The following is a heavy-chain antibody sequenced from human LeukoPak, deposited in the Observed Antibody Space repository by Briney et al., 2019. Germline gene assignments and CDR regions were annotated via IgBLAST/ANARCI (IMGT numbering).Heavy chain of an antibody. Sequence: ASVKVSCKASGYTFTDYYIHWVRQAPGQGLEWMGWINPNSGGTKFAQRFQGRVTMTRDTSVSTSYMEVSGLRSDDTAMYYCARDVGITVADSFDPWGQGTLVTVSS. CDR2: INPNSGGT. J-gene: IGHJ5*02. V-gene: IGHV1-2*02. D-gene: IGHD6-13*01. CDR1: GYTFTDYY. CDR3: ARDVGITVADSFDP.